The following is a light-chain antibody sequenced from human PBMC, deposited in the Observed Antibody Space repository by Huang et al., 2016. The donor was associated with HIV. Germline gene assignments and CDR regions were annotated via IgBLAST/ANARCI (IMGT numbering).Light chain of an antibody. CDR1: QSVGNF. J-gene: IGKJ1*01. Sequence: DIQMTQSPSSLSASVGDRVTITCRTSQSVGNFLNWYQQKPGKAPERLIYASSLQAWVSSRFSGSGSGTDFTLIISSLQPEDFATYYCQQSYISPWTFGQGTKVDLK. CDR3: QQSYISPWT. V-gene: IGKV1-39*01. CDR2: AS.